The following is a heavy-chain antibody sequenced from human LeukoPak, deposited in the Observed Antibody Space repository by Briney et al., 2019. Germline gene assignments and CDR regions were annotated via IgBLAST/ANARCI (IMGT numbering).Heavy chain of an antibody. D-gene: IGHD3-16*01. V-gene: IGHV4-34*01. CDR1: GGSFSGYY. Sequence: SEALSLTCAVYGGSFSGYYWSWIRQPPGKGLEWIGEINHSGSTNYNPSLKSRVTISVDTSKNQFSLKLSSVTAADTAVYYCARETSQKGAHYMDVWGKGTTVTISS. CDR2: INHSGST. CDR3: ARETSQKGAHYMDV. J-gene: IGHJ6*03.